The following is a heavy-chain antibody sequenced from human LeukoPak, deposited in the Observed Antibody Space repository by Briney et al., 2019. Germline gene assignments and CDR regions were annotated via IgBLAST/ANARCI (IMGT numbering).Heavy chain of an antibody. CDR1: GFSFDKFI. CDR2: ISSSSSYI. Sequence: GGSLRLSCAASGFSFDKFIMTWVRQPPGKGLEWVSSISSSSSYIYYADSVKGRFTISRDNAKNSLYLQMNSLRAEDTAVYYCARSWIRANLDYWGQGTLVTVSS. J-gene: IGHJ4*02. D-gene: IGHD5-18*01. CDR3: ARSWIRANLDY. V-gene: IGHV3-21*01.